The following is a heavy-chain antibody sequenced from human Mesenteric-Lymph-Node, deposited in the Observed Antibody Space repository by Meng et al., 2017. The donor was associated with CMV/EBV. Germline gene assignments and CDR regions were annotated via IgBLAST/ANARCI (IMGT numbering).Heavy chain of an antibody. D-gene: IGHD3-3*01. V-gene: IGHV1-46*02. CDR2: INPSGGSA. CDR1: GYIFNSYY. Sequence: ASVKVSCKASGYIFNSYYMHWVRQAPGQGLEWMGIINPSGGSASHAQKFQGRVTMTRDTSTSTVYLELSSLRSEDTAVYYCARDKYDFWSGYYTPYYYGMDVWGQGTTVTVSS. J-gene: IGHJ6*02. CDR3: ARDKYDFWSGYYTPYYYGMDV.